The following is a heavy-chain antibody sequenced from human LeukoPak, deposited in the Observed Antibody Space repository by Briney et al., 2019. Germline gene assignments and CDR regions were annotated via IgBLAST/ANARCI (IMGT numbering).Heavy chain of an antibody. D-gene: IGHD3-22*01. CDR3: AKDLAYYYDSSGSGDYYYYYYMDV. V-gene: IGHV3-23*01. CDR1: GFTFSSYA. CDR2: ISGSGGST. Sequence: GGSLRLSCAASGFTFSSYAMSWVRQAPGKGLEWVSAISGSGGSTYYADSVKGRFTISRDNSKNTLYLQMNSLRAEDTAVYYYAKDLAYYYDSSGSGDYYYYYYMDVWGKGTTVTVSS. J-gene: IGHJ6*03.